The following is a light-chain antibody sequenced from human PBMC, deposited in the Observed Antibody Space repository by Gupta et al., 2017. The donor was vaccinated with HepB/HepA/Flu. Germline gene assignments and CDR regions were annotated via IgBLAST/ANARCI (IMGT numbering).Light chain of an antibody. CDR3: VAWDDTLSGAV. J-gene: IGLJ2*01. Sequence: GQRVTISCSGGTSNIGRNSVYWYQQFPGSAPQLLIYRDYQRPSGVPERFSGSKSGTSASLAISGLRSGDEAHYYCVAWDDTLSGAVFGGGTKLTVL. V-gene: IGLV1-47*01. CDR1: TSNIGRNS. CDR2: RDY.